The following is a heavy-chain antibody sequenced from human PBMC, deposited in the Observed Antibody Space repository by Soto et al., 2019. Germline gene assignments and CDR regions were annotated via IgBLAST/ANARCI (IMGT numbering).Heavy chain of an antibody. CDR1: GYNFIYNY. J-gene: IGHJ1*01. V-gene: IGHV1-46*01. D-gene: IGHD3-16*01. CDR3: AKEGAE. Sequence: QVQLVQSGAEVKNPGASVKISCTAYGYNFIYNYVYCVRQAPGQGLDYMGLIYPSGGNSNPAPKFLDRVTLTRDTYPNTVYRELTTLRFDGTAMYYWAKEGAEWGQGALVTVSS. CDR2: IYPSGGNS.